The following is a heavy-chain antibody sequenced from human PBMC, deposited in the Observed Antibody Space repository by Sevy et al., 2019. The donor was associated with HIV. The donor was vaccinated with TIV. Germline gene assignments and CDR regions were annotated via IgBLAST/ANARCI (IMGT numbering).Heavy chain of an antibody. Sequence: GGSLRLSCAASGFTFSSYAMHWVRQAPGKGLEWVAVISYDGSNKYYADSVKGRFTISRDNSKNTLYLQMNSLRAEDTAVYYCARDPNAGVVVTAMAPNNWFDPWGQGTLVTVSS. J-gene: IGHJ5*02. CDR1: GFTFSSYA. V-gene: IGHV3-30-3*01. CDR3: ARDPNAGVVVTAMAPNNWFDP. D-gene: IGHD2-21*02. CDR2: ISYDGSNK.